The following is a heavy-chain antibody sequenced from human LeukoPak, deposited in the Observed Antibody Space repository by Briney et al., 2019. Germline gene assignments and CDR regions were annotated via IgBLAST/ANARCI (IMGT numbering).Heavy chain of an antibody. CDR3: ARESPYPHYFDY. CDR1: GFTFSSYW. CDR2: IKQDGSEK. J-gene: IGHJ4*02. V-gene: IGHV3-7*01. Sequence: GGPLRLSCAASGFTFSSYWMSWVRQAPGKGLEWVANIKQDGSEKYYVDSVKGRFTISRGNAKNSLYLQMNSLRAEDTAVYYCARESPYPHYFDYWGQGTLVTVSS.